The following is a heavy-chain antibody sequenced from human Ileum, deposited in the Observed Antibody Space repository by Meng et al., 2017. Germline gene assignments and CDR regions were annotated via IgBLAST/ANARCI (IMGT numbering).Heavy chain of an antibody. D-gene: IGHD2-15*01. CDR1: GFNVFTYE. CDR2: IFSSDTNT. J-gene: IGHJ4*02. Sequence: GGSLRLSCAGPGFNVFTYEMNWVRQAPGKGLEWVAYIFSSDTNTHYADSVKGRFTISRDNAKNSVYLQMDSLRAEDTAVYYCASGLSGFCSGGICYTGGYWGQGTLVTVSS. V-gene: IGHV3-48*03. CDR3: ASGLSGFCSGGICYTGGY.